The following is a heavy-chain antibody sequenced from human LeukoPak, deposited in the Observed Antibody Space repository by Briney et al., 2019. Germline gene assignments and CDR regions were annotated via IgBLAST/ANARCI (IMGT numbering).Heavy chain of an antibody. CDR3: ARDRGYSSSWYNFDY. D-gene: IGHD6-13*01. Sequence: GGSLRLSCAASGFTFSSYSMHWVRQAPGKGLEWVSYISSSSSTIYYADSVKGRFTISRDNAKNSLYLQMNSLRAEDTAVYYCARDRGYSSSWYNFDYWGQGTLVTVSS. CDR1: GFTFSSYS. CDR2: ISSSSSTI. V-gene: IGHV3-48*01. J-gene: IGHJ4*02.